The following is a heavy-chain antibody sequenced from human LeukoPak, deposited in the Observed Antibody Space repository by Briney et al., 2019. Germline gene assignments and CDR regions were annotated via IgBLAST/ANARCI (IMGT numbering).Heavy chain of an antibody. CDR1: GFTFSSYS. Sequence: GGSLRLSCAASGFTFSSYSMNWVRQAPGKGLLWVSHINTDGSSTRYADSVKGRFTISRDNAKNTLFLQMNSLRVEDTAVYYCVRDGGNWNDAFDIWGQGTMVTVSS. V-gene: IGHV3-74*01. CDR2: INTDGSST. D-gene: IGHD1-20*01. J-gene: IGHJ3*02. CDR3: VRDGGNWNDAFDI.